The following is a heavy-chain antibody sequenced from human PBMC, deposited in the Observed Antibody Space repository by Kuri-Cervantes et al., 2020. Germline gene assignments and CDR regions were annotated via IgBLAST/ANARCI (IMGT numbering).Heavy chain of an antibody. CDR2: IYYSGST. CDR3: ARVVEAYFDY. V-gene: IGHV4-61*05. J-gene: IGHJ4*02. D-gene: IGHD6-6*01. CDR1: VGSISSTTYY. Sequence: GSLRLSCTVSVGSISSTTYYWSWIRQPPGKGLECIGYIYYSGSTNYNPSLKSRVTISVDKSKNQVSLKLNSVTAADTAVYYCARVVEAYFDYWGQGTLVTVSS.